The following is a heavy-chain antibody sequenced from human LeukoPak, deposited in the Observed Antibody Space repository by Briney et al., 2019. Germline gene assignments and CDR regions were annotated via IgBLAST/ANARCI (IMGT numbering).Heavy chain of an antibody. CDR1: GGSISTYY. CDR3: ATSQSGLVPYSFDY. V-gene: IGHV4-59*01. Sequence: SETLSLTCTVSGGSISTYYWTWIRQPPGKGLEWIGNVYYSGSTNYNPSLKSRVTISVDTSKNQFSLKLRSVTAADTAVYYCATSQSGLVPYSFDYWGQGTLVTVSS. CDR2: VYYSGST. D-gene: IGHD6-19*01. J-gene: IGHJ4*02.